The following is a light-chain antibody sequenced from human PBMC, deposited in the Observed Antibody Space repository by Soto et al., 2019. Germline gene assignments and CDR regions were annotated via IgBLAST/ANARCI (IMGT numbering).Light chain of an antibody. J-gene: IGKJ1*01. V-gene: IGKV3-20*01. CDR2: GAS. CDR1: QSVSSNY. CDR3: QQYGSSPPWT. Sequence: IVLTQFPGTLALSPGERATLSCRASQSVSSNYLAWYQQKPGLAPRLLIYGASSRATGIPDRFSGSGSGTDFTLTITRLEPEDFAVYYCQQYGSSPPWTFGQGTKVDIK.